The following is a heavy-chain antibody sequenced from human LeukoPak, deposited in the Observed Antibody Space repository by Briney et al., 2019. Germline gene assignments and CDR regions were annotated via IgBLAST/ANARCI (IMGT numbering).Heavy chain of an antibody. CDR2: ITANSAGR. Sequence: PGGSLRLSCVASGFYYNNYGMNWVRQAPGKGLEWVAGITANSAGRYYADSVQGRFTTSRDNSKSTVYLQVNSLRAEDTAVYYCARDMDSGGRGTRVTVSA. D-gene: IGHD2-2*03. V-gene: IGHV3-23*01. J-gene: IGHJ2*01. CDR1: GFYYNNYG. CDR3: ARDMDS.